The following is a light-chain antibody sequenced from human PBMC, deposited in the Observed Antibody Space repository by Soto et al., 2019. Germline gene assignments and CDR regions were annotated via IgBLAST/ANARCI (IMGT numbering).Light chain of an antibody. J-gene: IGKJ1*01. CDR1: QSVSSN. CDR2: GAS. CDR3: QQYNNWPRT. Sequence: ERVMTQSAATLSVSPGEKATLSCRASQSVSSNLAWYQQKPGQAPRLLIYGASTRATGIPARFSGSGSGTEFTLTISSLQSEDFAVYYCQQYNNWPRTFGHGTKVDIK. V-gene: IGKV3-15*01.